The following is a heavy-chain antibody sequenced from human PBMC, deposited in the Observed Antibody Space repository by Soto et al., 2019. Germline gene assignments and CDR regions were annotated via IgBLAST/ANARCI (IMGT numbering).Heavy chain of an antibody. D-gene: IGHD3-10*01. Sequence: GGSLRLSCAASGFTFSSYAMSWVRQAPGKGLEWVSAISGSGGSTYYADSVKGRFTISKDNSKNTLYLQMNSLRAEDTAVYYCAKSLEPEHYYGSGSWDYWGQGTLVTVSS. CDR2: ISGSGGST. CDR1: GFTFSSYA. J-gene: IGHJ4*02. V-gene: IGHV3-23*01. CDR3: AKSLEPEHYYGSGSWDY.